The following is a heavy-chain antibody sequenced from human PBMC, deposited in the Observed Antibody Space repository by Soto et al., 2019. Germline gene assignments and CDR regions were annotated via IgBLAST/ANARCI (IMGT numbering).Heavy chain of an antibody. V-gene: IGHV3-30-3*01. CDR1: GFTLNKFP. CDR2: VSPAGNQK. CDR3: ASQQQRLLGGVSSYWDH. Sequence: QVVVTESGGSVVQPGKSLRLSCVASGFTLNKFPTHWVRQAPGKGLEWVAIVSPAGNQKSYADSVQGRFSISRDNSKKTVYLQMNDLRREDTALYYCASQQQRLLGGVSSYWDHWGLGTLVIVSS. J-gene: IGHJ4*02. D-gene: IGHD3-16*01.